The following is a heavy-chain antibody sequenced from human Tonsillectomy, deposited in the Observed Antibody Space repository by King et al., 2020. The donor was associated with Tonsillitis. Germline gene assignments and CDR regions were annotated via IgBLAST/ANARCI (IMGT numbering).Heavy chain of an antibody. CDR3: ASPKESDAFDI. CDR1: GGSISSSSFY. J-gene: IGHJ3*02. V-gene: IGHV4-39*01. Sequence: QLQESGPGLVKPSETLSLTCTVSGGSISSSSFYWGWIRQPPGKGLEWIGSIYYSGGIYYNPSLRRRVTISVDTSKNQFSLNLSSVTAADTAVYSCASPKESDAFDIWGQGTMVTVSS. CDR2: IYYSGGI.